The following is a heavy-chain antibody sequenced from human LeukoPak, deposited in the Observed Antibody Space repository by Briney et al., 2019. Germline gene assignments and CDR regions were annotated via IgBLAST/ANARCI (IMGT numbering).Heavy chain of an antibody. V-gene: IGHV3-33*06. J-gene: IGHJ6*03. CDR2: IWYDGSNK. Sequence: GRSLRLSCAASGFTFSSYGMHWVRQAPGKGLEWVAVIWYDGSNKYYADSVKGRFTISRDNSKNTLYLQMNSLRAEDTAVYYCAKDDSVVNDYMDVWGKGTTVTVSS. D-gene: IGHD3-22*01. CDR1: GFTFSSYG. CDR3: AKDDSVVNDYMDV.